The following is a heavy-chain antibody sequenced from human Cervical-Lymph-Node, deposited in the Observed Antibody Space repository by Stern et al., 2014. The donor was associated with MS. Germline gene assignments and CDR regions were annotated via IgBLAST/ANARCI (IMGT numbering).Heavy chain of an antibody. V-gene: IGHV1-2*06. CDR2: LNPNSDDP. CDR3: AREATRIIVGIDY. CDR1: GYDFTGFF. D-gene: IGHD2/OR15-2a*01. J-gene: IGHJ4*02. Sequence: VQLLESGAKMKKPGASVKVSCKASGYDFTGFFIHWVRQVPGQGLEWMGRLNPNSDDPTYAQNFQDRVTLTRDTSISTAYLELSGLTSADTAVYYCAREATRIIVGIDYWGQGTQVTVSS.